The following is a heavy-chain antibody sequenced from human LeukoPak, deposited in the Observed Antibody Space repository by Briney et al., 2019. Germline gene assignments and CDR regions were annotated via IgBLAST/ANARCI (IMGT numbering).Heavy chain of an antibody. J-gene: IGHJ3*02. CDR3: AKGSSGWTSHAFDI. Sequence: PGRSLRLSCAASGFTFDDYAMHWVRQAPGKGLEWVSGISWNSGSIGYADSVKGRFTISRDNAKNSLYLQMNSLRAEDTALYYCAKGSSGWTSHAFDIWGQGTMVTVSS. V-gene: IGHV3-9*01. CDR2: ISWNSGSI. CDR1: GFTFDDYA. D-gene: IGHD6-19*01.